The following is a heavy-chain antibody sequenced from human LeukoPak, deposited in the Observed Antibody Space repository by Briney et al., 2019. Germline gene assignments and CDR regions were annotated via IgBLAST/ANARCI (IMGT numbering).Heavy chain of an antibody. CDR2: IDTSTSYI. J-gene: IGHJ3*02. V-gene: IGHV3-21*01. CDR3: ARGRSITLLRGVAMSDGFDI. Sequence: PGGSLRLSCAVSGFTFSTYSMNWVRQAPGKGLEWVSFIDTSTSYIYYGDSVKGRFTISRDNAKNSLYLQMNGLRAEDTAVYYCARGRSITLLRGVAMSDGFDIWGQGAMVTVSS. D-gene: IGHD3-10*01. CDR1: GFTFSTYS.